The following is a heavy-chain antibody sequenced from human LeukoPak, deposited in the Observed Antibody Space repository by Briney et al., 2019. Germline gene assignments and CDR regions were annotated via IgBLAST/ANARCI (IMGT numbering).Heavy chain of an antibody. V-gene: IGHV4-61*02. Sequence: PSQTLSLTCTVSGNSISSGDYYWSWIRQPAGKGLEWIGRIYTSGSTTYNPSLKSRVTISGDTSENQFSLRLSSVTAADTAVYYCARDFEATYFDYWGQGTLVTVSS. CDR1: GNSISSGDYY. CDR2: IYTSGST. J-gene: IGHJ4*02. CDR3: ARDFEATYFDY. D-gene: IGHD1-26*01.